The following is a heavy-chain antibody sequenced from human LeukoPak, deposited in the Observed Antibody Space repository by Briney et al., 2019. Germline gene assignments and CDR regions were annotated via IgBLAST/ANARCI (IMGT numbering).Heavy chain of an antibody. CDR1: GFTFSSYA. D-gene: IGHD6-19*01. CDR2: ISGSGAST. V-gene: IGHV3-23*01. J-gene: IGHJ1*01. Sequence: GGSLRLSCVASGFTFSSYAMSCVRQAPGKGLEWVSGISGSGASTYYADSVKGRFTISRDNSKNTLYLQMNSLRAEDTAVYYCAKDPAVANTARRFQHWGQGTLVTVTS. CDR3: AKDPAVANTARRFQH.